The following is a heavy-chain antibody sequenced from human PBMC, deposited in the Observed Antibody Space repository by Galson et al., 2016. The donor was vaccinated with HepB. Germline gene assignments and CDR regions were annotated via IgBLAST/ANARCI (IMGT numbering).Heavy chain of an antibody. D-gene: IGHD1-26*01. J-gene: IGHJ5*02. Sequence: TLSLTCTVSGGSINISNYPWSWVRQFPGKGLEWFGYIYYTGAIYYNPSLKSRLFISLDSSGNQFSLHLESVTAADTAVYYCARMFGGSFFDTWGQGRLVTVSS. CDR1: GGSINISNYP. CDR3: ARMFGGSFFDT. V-gene: IGHV4-31*03. CDR2: IYYTGAI.